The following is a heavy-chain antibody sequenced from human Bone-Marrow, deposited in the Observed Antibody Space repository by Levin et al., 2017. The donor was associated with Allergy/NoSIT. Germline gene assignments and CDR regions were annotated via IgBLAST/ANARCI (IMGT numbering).Heavy chain of an antibody. V-gene: IGHV1-46*01. J-gene: IGHJ4*02. Sequence: GASVKVSCKASGYTFTDHYIDWVRQAPGQGLEWMGIINPSGGSTKYAQKFQGRVTMTRDTSTSTVFVDLSSLRSEDTAVYYCARERFYSDSGTYPPPFDYWGQGTLVTVSS. D-gene: IGHD3-10*01. CDR1: GYTFTDHY. CDR2: INPSGGST. CDR3: ARERFYSDSGTYPPPFDY.